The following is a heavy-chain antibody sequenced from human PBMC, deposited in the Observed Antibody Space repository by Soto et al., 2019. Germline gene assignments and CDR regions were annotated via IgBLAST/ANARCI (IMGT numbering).Heavy chain of an antibody. V-gene: IGHV3-23*01. CDR1: GIRFATYA. J-gene: IGHJ6*02. D-gene: IGHD4-4*01. CDR2: LAANVSNT. Sequence: GGSPRRSCAASGIRFATYAISWAGQAPGKGMEWVTTLAANVSNTHYADFAKGRLTISRDNSKNTLSLQMNSLRAEDTAVYYCAADYIRLNSVNSNYYPFGMDIWNQGTANTVS. CDR3: AADYIRLNSVNSNYYPFGMDI.